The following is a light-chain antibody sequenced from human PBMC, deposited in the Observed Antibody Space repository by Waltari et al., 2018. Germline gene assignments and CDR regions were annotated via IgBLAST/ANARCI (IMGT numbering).Light chain of an antibody. J-gene: IGLJ2*01. V-gene: IGLV3-21*01. CDR2: DDK. CDR3: QVWESNTDHVI. CDR1: NIGIKS. Sequence: SYLLTQPPSVSVAPGKTARVTCGGDNIGIKSVHWYQQKPGQAPLLIIYDDKNRPLRIPERFAASHAGNTATVTVSRVAAGEEADYYGQVWESNTDHVIFGGGTRLTVL.